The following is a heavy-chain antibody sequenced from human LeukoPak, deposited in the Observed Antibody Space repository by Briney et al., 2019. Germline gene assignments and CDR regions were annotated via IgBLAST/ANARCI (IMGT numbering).Heavy chain of an antibody. V-gene: IGHV4-61*02. CDR1: GDSITNSNNY. CDR3: ARELSY. CDR2: IYTSGTT. D-gene: IGHD2/OR15-2a*01. Sequence: SQTLSLTCTVSGDSITNSNNYWTWIRQPAGKGLEWIGRIYTSGTTNYNPSLQSRVTISLDTSKNQFSLKLNSVTAADTAVYYCARELSYWGQGTLVTVSS. J-gene: IGHJ4*02.